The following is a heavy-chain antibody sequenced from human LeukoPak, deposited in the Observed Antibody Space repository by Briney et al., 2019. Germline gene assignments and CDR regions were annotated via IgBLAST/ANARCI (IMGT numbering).Heavy chain of an antibody. Sequence: ASVKVSCKASGYTFTGYYMHWVRQAPGQGLEWMGRINPNSGGTKYSQKFQGRVTITRDTSASTAYMELSSLRSEDTAVYYCARDDSSGYTNWFDPWGQGTLVTVSS. CDR1: GYTFTGYY. J-gene: IGHJ5*02. CDR2: INPNSGGT. V-gene: IGHV1-2*06. CDR3: ARDDSSGYTNWFDP. D-gene: IGHD3-22*01.